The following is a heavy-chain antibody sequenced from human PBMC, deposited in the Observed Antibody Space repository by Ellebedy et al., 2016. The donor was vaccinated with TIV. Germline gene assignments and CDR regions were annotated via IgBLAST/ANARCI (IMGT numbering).Heavy chain of an antibody. V-gene: IGHV3-30*03. D-gene: IGHD1-1*01. CDR2: SSYDGAYA. CDR3: AREHMTSTGSPLDY. J-gene: IGHJ4*02. Sequence: GESLKISCKASGFTFRSFGMHWVCLSVGKGLEWVADSSYDGAYAHYADSVKGRFTCSRDNSKNTLYLQMNSLRAEDTAVYYCAREHMTSTGSPLDYWGQGTLVTVSS. CDR1: GFTFRSFG.